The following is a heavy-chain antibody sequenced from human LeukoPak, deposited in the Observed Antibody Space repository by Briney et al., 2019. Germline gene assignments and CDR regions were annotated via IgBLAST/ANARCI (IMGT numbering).Heavy chain of an antibody. Sequence: SQTLSLTCDISGDSVSSNSAAWNWIRQSPSRGLEWLGRTYYRSKWYNDYAVSVKSRITINPDTSKNQFSLQLNSVTPEDTAVYYCARGVLLWFGESLYYFDYWGQGNLVTVSS. D-gene: IGHD3-10*01. CDR3: ARGVLLWFGESLYYFDY. CDR2: TYYRSKWYN. J-gene: IGHJ4*02. V-gene: IGHV6-1*01. CDR1: GDSVSSNSAA.